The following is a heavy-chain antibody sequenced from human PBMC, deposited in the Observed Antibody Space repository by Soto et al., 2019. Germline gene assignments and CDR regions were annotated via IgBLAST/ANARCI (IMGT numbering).Heavy chain of an antibody. CDR2: ISGSDGKT. CDR3: ARWSFLDY. J-gene: IGHJ4*02. D-gene: IGHD1-26*01. CDR1: GFGFTSYA. Sequence: EVQLLESGGGLVRPGGSLRLSCAAPGFGFTSYALSWVRQAPGKGLEWVSTISGSDGKTYYADSVKGRFSISRDTSKTTLYLQMNSLRVEDTAVYYCARWSFLDYWGQGTRVTVS. V-gene: IGHV3-23*01.